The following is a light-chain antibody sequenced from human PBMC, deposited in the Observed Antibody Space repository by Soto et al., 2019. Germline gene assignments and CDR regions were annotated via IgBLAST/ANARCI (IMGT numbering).Light chain of an antibody. V-gene: IGKV4-1*01. CDR1: QNLLYSSNNKDY. J-gene: IGKJ1*01. CDR2: WAS. CDR3: QQYYSSPWT. Sequence: DFVMTQSPDSLAVSLGERATINCKSSQNLLYSSNNKDYLAWYQQKPGKPPKLLIYWASTRESGVPGRFSGSGSGTDFNLTISSLQAEDVAVYYCQQYYSSPWTCGQGIKVEIK.